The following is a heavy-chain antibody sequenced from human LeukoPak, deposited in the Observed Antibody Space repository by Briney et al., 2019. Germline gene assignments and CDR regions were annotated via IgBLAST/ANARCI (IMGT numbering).Heavy chain of an antibody. CDR1: GFTFSSYA. D-gene: IGHD1-26*01. J-gene: IGHJ3*02. V-gene: IGHV3-64*01. Sequence: GGSLRLSCAASGFTFSSYAMHWVRQAPGKGLEYVSAISSNGGSTYYANSVKGRFTISRDNSKNTLYLQMGSLRAEDMAVYYCARERSSGSYRHDAFDIWGQGTMVTVSS. CDR2: ISSNGGST. CDR3: ARERSSGSYRHDAFDI.